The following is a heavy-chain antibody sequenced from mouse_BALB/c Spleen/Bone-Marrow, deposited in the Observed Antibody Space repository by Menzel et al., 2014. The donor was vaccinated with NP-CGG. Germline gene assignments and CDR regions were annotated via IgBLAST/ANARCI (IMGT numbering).Heavy chain of an antibody. J-gene: IGHJ2*01. D-gene: IGHD1-1*01. CDR3: AREGTYYAYFDY. Sequence: VQLQQSAAELARPGASVKLSCKASGYIFTSYTIQWIKQRPGQGLEWIGYINPSIGYTEYNQKFKDKTTLTADTYSSTTYMQLSSLTSEDSAVYYCAREGTYYAYFDYWGQGTTLTVSS. CDR2: INPSIGYT. V-gene: IGHV1-4*02. CDR1: GYIFTSYT.